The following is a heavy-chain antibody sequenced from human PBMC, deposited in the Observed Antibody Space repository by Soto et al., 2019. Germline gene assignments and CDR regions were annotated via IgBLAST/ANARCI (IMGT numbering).Heavy chain of an antibody. D-gene: IGHD3-16*01. Sequence: QVQLVQPGDEVKKPGASVKVSCKASGYIFVNYGIAWVRQAPGQGLEWMGWISPYTGNTHSATKVQGGLTMTTDTSTSTAYMDLGSLTSDDTAVYYCVMVDNYVTPTPQDVWGQGTTVTVSS. J-gene: IGHJ6*02. CDR1: GYIFVNYG. CDR2: ISPYTGNT. CDR3: VMVDNYVTPTPQDV. V-gene: IGHV1-18*01.